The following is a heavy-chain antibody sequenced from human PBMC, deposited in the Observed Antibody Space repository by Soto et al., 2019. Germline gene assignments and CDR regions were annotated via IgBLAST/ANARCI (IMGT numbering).Heavy chain of an antibody. CDR3: ARDENYYDSSGCGY. CDR2: ISGSSSSK. D-gene: IGHD3-22*01. J-gene: IGHJ4*02. CDR1: GFTFSSYA. Sequence: GGSLRLSCAASGFTFSSYAMNWVRQAPGKGLEWVSYISGSSSSKYYADSVKGRFTISRDNAKNSLYLQMNSLRDEDTAVYYCARDENYYDSSGCGYWGQGTQVTVSS. V-gene: IGHV3-48*02.